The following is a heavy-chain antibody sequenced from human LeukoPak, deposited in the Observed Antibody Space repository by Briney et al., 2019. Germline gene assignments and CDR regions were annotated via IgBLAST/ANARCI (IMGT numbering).Heavy chain of an antibody. CDR1: GFTFSSFW. CDR3: ARFGGE. Sequence: SGGSLRLSCAASGFTFSSFWMSWVRQAPGKGLEWVANIKQDGSEKYYVDSVKGRFTISRDNDKNSLYLQINRLRADDTAVYYWARFGGEWGQGTMVTVSS. D-gene: IGHD3-10*01. CDR2: IKQDGSEK. J-gene: IGHJ3*01. V-gene: IGHV3-7*05.